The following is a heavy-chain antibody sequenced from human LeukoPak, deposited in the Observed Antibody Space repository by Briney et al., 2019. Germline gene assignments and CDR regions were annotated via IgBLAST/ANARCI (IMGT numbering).Heavy chain of an antibody. Sequence: SETLSLACAVYGGSFSGYYWSWIRQPPGKGLEWIGEINHSGSTNYNPSLKSRVTISVDTSKNQFSLKLSSVTAADTAVYYCARVDSSGWYELDYWGQGTLVTVSS. D-gene: IGHD6-19*01. CDR2: INHSGST. V-gene: IGHV4-34*01. J-gene: IGHJ4*02. CDR3: ARVDSSGWYELDY. CDR1: GGSFSGYY.